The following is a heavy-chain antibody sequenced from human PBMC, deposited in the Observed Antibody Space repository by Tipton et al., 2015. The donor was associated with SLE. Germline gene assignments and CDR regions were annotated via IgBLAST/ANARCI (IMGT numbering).Heavy chain of an antibody. CDR2: IYYSGST. J-gene: IGHJ4*02. D-gene: IGHD3-10*01. CDR1: GGSISGSPYY. Sequence: TLSLTCTVSGGSISGSPYYWAWIRQPPGKGLEWIGSIYYSGSTYHNPSLKSRVTISVDTSKNQFSLKLSSVTAADTAVYYCARETMLRGLMDYWGQGTLVTVSS. CDR3: ARETMLRGLMDY. V-gene: IGHV4-39*07.